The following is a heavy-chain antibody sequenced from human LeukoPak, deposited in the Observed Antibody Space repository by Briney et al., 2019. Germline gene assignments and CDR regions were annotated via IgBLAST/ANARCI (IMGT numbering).Heavy chain of an antibody. V-gene: IGHV5-51*01. J-gene: IGHJ4*02. D-gene: IGHD4-17*01. CDR2: IYPADSDT. CDR1: GYRFTNYH. CDR3: TRLISRGSDYNYVDD. Sequence: GESLRISCKGSGYRFTNYHIGWVRQMPGKGLEWMGIIYPADSDTRYRPTFRGQVTISVDKSINTAYLQWSSLKASDTAMYYCTRLISRGSDYNYVDDWGQGTLITVSS.